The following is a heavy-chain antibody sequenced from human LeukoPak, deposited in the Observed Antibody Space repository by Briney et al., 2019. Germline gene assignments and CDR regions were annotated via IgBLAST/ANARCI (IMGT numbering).Heavy chain of an antibody. Sequence: SETLSLTCAVYGGSFSGYYWSWIRQPPGKGLEWIGEINHSGSTNYNPSLESRVTISVDTSKNQFSLKLSSVTAADTAVYYCARGRLNYDILTGYYGSYYYMDVWGKGTTVTVSS. J-gene: IGHJ6*03. CDR1: GGSFSGYY. D-gene: IGHD3-9*01. V-gene: IGHV4-34*01. CDR3: ARGRLNYDILTGYYGSYYYMDV. CDR2: INHSGST.